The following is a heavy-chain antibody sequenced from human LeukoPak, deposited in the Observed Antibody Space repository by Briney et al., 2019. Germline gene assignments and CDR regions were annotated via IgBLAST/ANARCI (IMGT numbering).Heavy chain of an antibody. D-gene: IGHD2-2*01. CDR2: ISYDGSNK. CDR3: ASQSASCYDPLAFIHLGCPNGMDV. J-gene: IGHJ6*02. CDR1: GFTFSSYA. Sequence: GGSLRLSCAASGFTFSSYAMHWVRQAPGKGLEWVAVISYDGSNKYYADSVKGRFTISRDNSKNTLYLQMNSLRAEDTAVYYCASQSASCYDPLAFIHLGCPNGMDVWGQGTTVTVSS. V-gene: IGHV3-30*04.